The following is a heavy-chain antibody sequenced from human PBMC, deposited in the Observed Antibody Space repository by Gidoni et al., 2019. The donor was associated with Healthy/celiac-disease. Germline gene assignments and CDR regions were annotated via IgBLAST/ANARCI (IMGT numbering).Heavy chain of an antibody. CDR3: AKDPAGTTDDAFDI. V-gene: IGHV3-30*18. Sequence: QVQLVESGGGVVQPGRSLRLSCAASGFTFSSYGMHWVRQAPGKGLEWVAVISYDGSNKYYADPVKGRFTISRDNSKNPLYLQMNSLRAEDTAVYYCAKDPAGTTDDAFDIWGQGTMVTVSS. J-gene: IGHJ3*02. D-gene: IGHD1-1*01. CDR2: ISYDGSNK. CDR1: GFTFSSYG.